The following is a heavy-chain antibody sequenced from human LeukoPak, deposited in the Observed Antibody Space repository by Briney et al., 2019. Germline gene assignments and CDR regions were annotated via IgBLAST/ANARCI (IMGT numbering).Heavy chain of an antibody. V-gene: IGHV3-30*04. D-gene: IGHD2-15*01. J-gene: IGHJ5*02. CDR1: GFTFSGYA. CDR2: ISYDGSNK. CDR3: ARHVVVAATSRLNNWFDP. Sequence: GGSLRLSCAASGFTFSGYAIHWVRQAPGKGLEWVAVISYDGSNKFYADSVKGRFTISRDNSNNTLYLQMNSLRAEDTAIYYCARHVVVAATSRLNNWFDPWGQGTLVTVSS.